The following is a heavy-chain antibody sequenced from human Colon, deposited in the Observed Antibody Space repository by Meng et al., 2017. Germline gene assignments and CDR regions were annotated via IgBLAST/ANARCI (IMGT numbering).Heavy chain of an antibody. J-gene: IGHJ4*02. CDR3: ARERTAESTRFDY. CDR2: ISFDGTNK. CDR1: GFTFSDYS. Sequence: GGSLRLSCAASGFTFSDYSMHWVRQAPGKGLQWVAVISFDGTNKYYPDSVKGRFTVSRDNSKHTLYLQIYSVNAQDTAVYYCARERTAESTRFDYWGWGTLVTVSS. V-gene: IGHV3-30*04. D-gene: IGHD2-21*02.